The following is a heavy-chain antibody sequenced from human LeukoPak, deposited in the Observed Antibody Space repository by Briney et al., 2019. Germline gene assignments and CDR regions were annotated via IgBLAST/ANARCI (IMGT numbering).Heavy chain of an antibody. J-gene: IGHJ5*02. V-gene: IGHV1-2*02. Sequence: GASVKVSCKASGYTFTGYYMHWVRQAPGQGLEWMGWINPNRGGTNYAQKFQGRVTMTRDTSISTAYMELSRLRSDDTAVYYCAREGARTDNWSDPWGQGTLVTVSS. CDR1: GYTFTGYY. CDR2: INPNRGGT. D-gene: IGHD1-1*01. CDR3: AREGARTDNWSDP.